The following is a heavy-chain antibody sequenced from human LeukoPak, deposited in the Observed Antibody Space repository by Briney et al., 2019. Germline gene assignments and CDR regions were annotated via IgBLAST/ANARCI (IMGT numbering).Heavy chain of an antibody. J-gene: IGHJ5*02. CDR2: IYYSGST. CDR1: GGSISSYY. V-gene: IGHV4-59*01. D-gene: IGHD6-13*01. CDR3: ARVGSSLSWFDP. Sequence: SETLSLTCTVSGGSISSYYWSWIRQPPGKGLEWIGYIYYSGSTNYNPSLKSRVTISVDTSKNQFSLKLSSVTAADTAVYYYARVGSSLSWFDPWGQGTLVTVSS.